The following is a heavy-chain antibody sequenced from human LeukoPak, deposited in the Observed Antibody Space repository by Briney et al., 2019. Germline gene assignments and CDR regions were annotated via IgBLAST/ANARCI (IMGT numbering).Heavy chain of an antibody. CDR3: ARLRTDSSGWFLDY. CDR1: GYNFTNYW. V-gene: IGHV5-51*01. CDR2: ISPGDSDT. Sequence: GESLKISCEGSGYNFTNYWIGWVRQMPGKGLEWMGIISPGDSDTRYTPSFQGQVTFSADKSISTAYLQWSSLKASDTAMYYCARLRTDSSGWFLDYWGQGTLVTVSS. D-gene: IGHD6-19*01. J-gene: IGHJ4*02.